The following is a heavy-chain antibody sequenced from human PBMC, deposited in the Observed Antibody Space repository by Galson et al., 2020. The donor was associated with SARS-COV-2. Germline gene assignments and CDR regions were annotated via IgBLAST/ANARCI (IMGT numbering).Heavy chain of an antibody. J-gene: IGHJ6*03. CDR1: GGTFSSYA. D-gene: IGHD2-15*01. V-gene: IGHV1-69*13. CDR2: IIPIFGTA. Sequence: SVKVSCKASGGTFSSYAISWVRQAPGQGLEWMGGIIPIFGTANYAQKFQGRVTITADESTSTAYMELSSLRSEDTAVYYCARDPGYCSGGSCSTKGGYYYYYYMDVWGKGTTVTVSS. CDR3: ARDPGYCSGGSCSTKGGYYYYYYMDV.